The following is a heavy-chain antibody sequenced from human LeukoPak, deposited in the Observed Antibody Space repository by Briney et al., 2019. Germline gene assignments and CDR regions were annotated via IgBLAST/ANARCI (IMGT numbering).Heavy chain of an antibody. V-gene: IGHV4-39*07. J-gene: IGHJ3*02. CDR2: IYYSGST. D-gene: IGHD2-21*02. Sequence: SETLSLTCTVSGGSISSSSYYWGWIRQPPGKGLEWIGSIYYSGSTYYNPSLKSRVTISVDTSKNQFSLKLSSVTAADTAVYYCARRGGGDVQDAFDIWGQGTMVTVSS. CDR1: GGSISSSSYY. CDR3: ARRGGGDVQDAFDI.